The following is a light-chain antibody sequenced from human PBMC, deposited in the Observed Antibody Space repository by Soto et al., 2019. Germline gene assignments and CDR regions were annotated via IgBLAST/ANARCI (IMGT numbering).Light chain of an antibody. CDR2: AAS. V-gene: IGKV1-6*02. CDR1: DDIRDD. Sequence: AIQMTQSPSSLSASVGDRVTISCRASDDIRDDLGWYQQKPGKAPTLLIYAASILQSGVPSRFSGSGSGTDFTLTISSLQPEDFATYFCLQDYNYPPSLGGGTKVDIK. J-gene: IGKJ4*01. CDR3: LQDYNYPPS.